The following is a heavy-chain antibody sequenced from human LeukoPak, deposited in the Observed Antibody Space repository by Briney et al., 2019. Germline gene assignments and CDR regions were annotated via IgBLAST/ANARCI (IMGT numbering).Heavy chain of an antibody. CDR1: GYSFTGYW. Sequence: GESLKISCKGSGYSFTGYWIGWVRQMPGKGLEWMGIIYPGDSETRYSPSFQGQVTISADKSISTAYLQCSSLKASDTAMYYCARQRWRYYDSSGYYYLNWGQGTLVTVSS. CDR2: IYPGDSET. V-gene: IGHV5-51*01. CDR3: ARQRWRYYDSSGYYYLN. D-gene: IGHD3-22*01. J-gene: IGHJ4*02.